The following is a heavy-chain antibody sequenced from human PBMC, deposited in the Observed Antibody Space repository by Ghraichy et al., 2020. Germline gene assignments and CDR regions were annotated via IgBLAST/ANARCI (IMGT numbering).Heavy chain of an antibody. D-gene: IGHD3-16*02. CDR3: ATVKGGYDYVWGSYRYTGHKAGLFDY. V-gene: IGHV1-24*01. Sequence: ASVKVSCKVSGYTLTELSMHWVRQAPGKGLEWMGGFDPEDGETIYAQKFQGRVTMTEDTSTDTAYMELSSLRSEDTAVYYCATVKGGYDYVWGSYRYTGHKAGLFDYWGQGTLVTVSS. CDR2: FDPEDGET. CDR1: GYTLTELS. J-gene: IGHJ4*02.